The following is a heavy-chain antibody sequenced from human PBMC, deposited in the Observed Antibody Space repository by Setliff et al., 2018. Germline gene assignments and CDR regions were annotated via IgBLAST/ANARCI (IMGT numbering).Heavy chain of an antibody. CDR1: GFTFSNYG. D-gene: IGHD1-26*01. V-gene: IGHV3-33*01. CDR3: ARDRGSGSYFLRYFDY. Sequence: GGSLRLSCVASGFTFSNYGMHWVRQAPGKGLEWVALIWNDGSTKFYGDSVKGRFTISRDNSENTLYLQMNSLRAEDTAVYYCARDRGSGSYFLRYFDYWGQGTLVTVSS. CDR2: IWNDGSTK. J-gene: IGHJ4*02.